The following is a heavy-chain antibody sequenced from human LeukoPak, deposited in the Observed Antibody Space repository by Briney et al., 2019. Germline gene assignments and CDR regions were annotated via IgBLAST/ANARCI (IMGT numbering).Heavy chain of an antibody. CDR3: ARVAYNWNYEDY. CDR1: GFTFSDYH. CDR2: ISSSGSTI. V-gene: IGHV3-11*04. J-gene: IGHJ4*02. Sequence: GGSLRLSCAASGFTFSDYHMSWIRQAPGKGLEWVSYISSSGSTIYYADSVKGRFTISRDNAKNSLYLQMNSLRAEDTAVYYCARVAYNWNYEDYWGQGTLVTVSS. D-gene: IGHD1-7*01.